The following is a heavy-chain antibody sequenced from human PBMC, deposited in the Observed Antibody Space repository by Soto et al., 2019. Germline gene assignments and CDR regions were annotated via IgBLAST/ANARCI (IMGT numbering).Heavy chain of an antibody. J-gene: IGHJ4*01. CDR2: IGYDGSNK. Sequence: QVQLVESGGGVVQPGRSLRLSCAASGFTFSSYGMHWVRQAPGKGLEWVAVIGYDGSNKYYADSVKGRFTISRYNSKNTLYLQMNSLRAEATDVYYCARDQEGSCPDYWGHGTLVTVAS. CDR1: GFTFSSYG. V-gene: IGHV3-33*01. CDR3: ARDQEGSCPDY. D-gene: IGHD2-15*01.